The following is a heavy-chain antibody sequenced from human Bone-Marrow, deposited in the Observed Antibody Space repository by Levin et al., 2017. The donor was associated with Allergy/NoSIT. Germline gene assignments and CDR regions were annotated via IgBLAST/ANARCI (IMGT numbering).Heavy chain of an antibody. CDR2: ISGSGGST. CDR3: AKSGGGIAARPYHHDY. Sequence: GGSLRLSCAASGFIFNSYAMSWVRQAPGKGLEWVSGISGSGGSTFYADPVKGRFTISRDNSKNTMYLQMNSLRAEDTAVYYCAKSGGGIAARPYHHDYWGQGTLVTVSS. CDR1: GFIFNSYA. D-gene: IGHD6-6*01. V-gene: IGHV3-23*01. J-gene: IGHJ4*02.